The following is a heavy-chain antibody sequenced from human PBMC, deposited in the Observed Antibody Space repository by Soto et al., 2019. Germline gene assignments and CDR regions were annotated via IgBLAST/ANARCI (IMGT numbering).Heavy chain of an antibody. CDR2: ISYDGSIE. Sequence: QVQLVESGGGVVQPGRSLRLSCAASGFTFSSYGMHWVRQAPGKGLEWVAVISYDGSIEYYADSVKGRFTISRDNSKDTLYLQMNSLRAEDTAVYYCAKDAGGSSYFDYWGQGTLVTVSS. D-gene: IGHD1-26*01. CDR3: AKDAGGSSYFDY. V-gene: IGHV3-30*18. J-gene: IGHJ4*02. CDR1: GFTFSSYG.